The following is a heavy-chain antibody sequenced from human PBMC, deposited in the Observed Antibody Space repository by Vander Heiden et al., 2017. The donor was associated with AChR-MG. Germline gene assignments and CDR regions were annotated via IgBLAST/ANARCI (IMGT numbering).Heavy chain of an antibody. J-gene: IGHJ4*02. V-gene: IGHV1-24*01. CDR1: GYNLPELS. CDR3: ATAQTYYYDSSGSLDY. Sequence: QVQLVQSGAEVKKPGASVKVSCKVSGYNLPELSMHWVRQAPGKGLEWMGGFDPEDGETIYAQKFQGRVTMTEDTSTDTAYMELSSLRSEDTAVYYCATAQTYYYDSSGSLDYWGQGTLVTVSS. D-gene: IGHD3-22*01. CDR2: FDPEDGET.